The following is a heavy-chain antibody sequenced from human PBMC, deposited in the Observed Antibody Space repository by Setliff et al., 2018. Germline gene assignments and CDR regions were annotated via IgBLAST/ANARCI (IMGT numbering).Heavy chain of an antibody. CDR3: AKVIGGYPPKPSDY. V-gene: IGHV3-74*01. D-gene: IGHD3-16*02. CDR2: IDKDGSST. CDR1: GFRISFREYW. Sequence: PGGSLRLSCAASGFRISFREYWMFWVRQAPGKGLEWVARIDKDGSSTVYADSVKGRCTISRDNSKNTLYLEMSSLRPEDTAMYYCAKVIGGYPPKPSDYWGQGTLVTVSS. J-gene: IGHJ4*02.